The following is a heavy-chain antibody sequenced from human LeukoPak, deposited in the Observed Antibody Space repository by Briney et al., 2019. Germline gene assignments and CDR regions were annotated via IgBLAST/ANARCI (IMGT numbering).Heavy chain of an antibody. V-gene: IGHV3-21*01. D-gene: IGHD2-2*01. CDR3: ARVSCSSTSCPSQVDY. CDR1: GFTFSSYS. J-gene: IGHJ4*02. Sequence: GGSLRLSCAASGFTFSSYSTNWVRQAPGKGLEWVSSISSSSSYIYYADSVKGRFTISRDNAKNSLYLQMNSLRAEDTAVYYCARVSCSSTSCPSQVDYWGQGTLVTVSS. CDR2: ISSSSSYI.